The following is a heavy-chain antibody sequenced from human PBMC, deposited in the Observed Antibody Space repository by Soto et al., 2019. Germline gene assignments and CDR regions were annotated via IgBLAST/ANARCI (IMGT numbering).Heavy chain of an antibody. CDR1: GYSFTSCW. D-gene: IGHD3-22*01. V-gene: IGHV5-51*01. CDR3: ARRGYYYDSSGYYFLDY. J-gene: IGHJ4*02. CDR2: IYPGDSDT. Sequence: LGESLKISCKGSGYSFTSCWIGWVRQMPGKGLEWMGIIYPGDSDTRYSPSFQGQVTISADKSISTAYLQWSSLKASDTAMYYCARRGYYYDSSGYYFLDYWGQGTLVTVSS.